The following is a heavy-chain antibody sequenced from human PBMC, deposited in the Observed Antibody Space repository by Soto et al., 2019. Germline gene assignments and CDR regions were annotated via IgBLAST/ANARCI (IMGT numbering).Heavy chain of an antibody. J-gene: IGHJ6*02. CDR2: ITPIYGMA. V-gene: IGHV1-69*13. CDR3: AAYCVSDCEFSDYSDGMDV. CDR1: GGTFISYA. D-gene: IGHD2-21*02. Sequence: SVKVSCQASGGTFISYAISWVGQAPVRGLEWVGGITPIYGMAHNVQKFQGRVTITADEATSTAYMELSGLRAEDTAVYYCAAYCVSDCEFSDYSDGMDVWGQ.